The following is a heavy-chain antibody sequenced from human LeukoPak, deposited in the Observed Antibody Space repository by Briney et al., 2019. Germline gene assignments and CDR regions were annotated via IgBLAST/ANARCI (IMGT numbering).Heavy chain of an antibody. CDR1: GFSLSTSGVG. Sequence: SGPTLVHPTQLLTLTSTFVGFSLSTSGVGVGWIRQPPGEALDWLALIYWNDDVPYSPSLRSRLTITKDTSKNQVVLAMTNMDPVDATTYYCAHSPYRTNRLFFDYWVRGTLVTVSS. V-gene: IGHV2-5*01. D-gene: IGHD1-14*01. J-gene: IGHJ4*02. CDR2: IYWNDDV. CDR3: AHSPYRTNRLFFDY.